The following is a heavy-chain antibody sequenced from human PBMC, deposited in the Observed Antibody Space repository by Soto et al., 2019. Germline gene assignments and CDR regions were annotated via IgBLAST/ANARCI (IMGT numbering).Heavy chain of an antibody. CDR3: SSGLGRAFDI. J-gene: IGHJ3*02. Sequence: GSLRLSSEASGFAFTVAWMHSIRQAPGNGLGWVGRVKSRASGGSRDYAAPVKGRFTVSRDDSRHAVYLQMSDLKTEDAAVYYCSSGLGRAFDIWCQGTMVTVSS. V-gene: IGHV3-15*01. CDR1: GFAFTVAW. D-gene: IGHD3-10*01. CDR2: VKSRASGGSR.